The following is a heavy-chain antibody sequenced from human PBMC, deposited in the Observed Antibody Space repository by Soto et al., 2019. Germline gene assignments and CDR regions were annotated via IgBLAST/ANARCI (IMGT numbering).Heavy chain of an antibody. J-gene: IGHJ4*01. CDR3: ARTRMIESWIDY. CDR2: VYYSGST. Sequence: SETLSLTCDVSGDSISTYYWSWIRQPPGKGLEWIGYVYYSGSTLYNPSLESRVTLSIDMSKKQVSLRLSSVIAADTAVYYCARTRMIESWIDYWGHGTLVTVSS. V-gene: IGHV4-59*01. D-gene: IGHD2-21*01. CDR1: GDSISTYY.